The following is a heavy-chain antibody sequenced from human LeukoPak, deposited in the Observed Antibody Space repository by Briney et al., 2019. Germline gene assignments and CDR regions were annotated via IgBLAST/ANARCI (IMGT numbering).Heavy chain of an antibody. CDR3: AREAMGSTFSAWFDP. CDR1: GFTFSNYG. Sequence: GGSLRLSCAASGFTFSNYGMHWVRQAPGKGLERVAVISSDGRTDYYTDSVRGRFTASRDNSKKTLYLQVNSLRAEDTAVYYCAREAMGSTFSAWFDPWGQGTLVTVSS. CDR2: ISSDGRTD. D-gene: IGHD2-2*01. J-gene: IGHJ5*02. V-gene: IGHV3-30*03.